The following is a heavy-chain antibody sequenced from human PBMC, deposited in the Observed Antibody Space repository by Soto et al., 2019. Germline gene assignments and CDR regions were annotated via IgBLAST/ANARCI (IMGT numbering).Heavy chain of an antibody. CDR2: IYYSGST. V-gene: IGHV4-59*08. D-gene: IGHD6-19*01. CDR3: ARLPPRIAVDDAFDI. CDR1: GGSISSYY. J-gene: IGHJ3*02. Sequence: LSLTCTVSGGSISSYYWSWIRQPPGKGLEWIGYIYYSGSTNYNPSLKSRVTISVDTSKNQFSLKLSSVTAADTAVYYCARLPPRIAVDDAFDIWGQGTMVT.